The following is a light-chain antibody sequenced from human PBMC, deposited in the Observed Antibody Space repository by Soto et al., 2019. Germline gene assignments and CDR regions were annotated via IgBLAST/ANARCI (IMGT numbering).Light chain of an antibody. CDR3: QQYGSSPRT. J-gene: IGKJ1*01. V-gene: IGKV3-20*01. CDR2: AAS. Sequence: EIVLTQSPGTLSLSPGERATLSCRASQSVSSSYLAWYQQKPGQAPRPIIYAASSRATGIPDRFSGSGSGTDFTLTISGLEPEDFAVYYCQQYGSSPRTFGQGTKVEIK. CDR1: QSVSSSY.